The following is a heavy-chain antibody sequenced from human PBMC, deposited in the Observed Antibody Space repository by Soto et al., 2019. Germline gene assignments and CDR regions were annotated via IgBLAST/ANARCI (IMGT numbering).Heavy chain of an antibody. Sequence: PGESLKISCKISGYMFATYWISWVRQMPGKGLEWMGKMDPSDSYTRYSPAFEGHVTFSVDKSISTAYLQWSSLKASDTAMYYCARRLGSSWYLVDPWGQGTLVTVSS. D-gene: IGHD6-13*01. CDR3: ARRLGSSWYLVDP. CDR1: GYMFATYW. CDR2: MDPSDSYT. J-gene: IGHJ5*02. V-gene: IGHV5-10-1*01.